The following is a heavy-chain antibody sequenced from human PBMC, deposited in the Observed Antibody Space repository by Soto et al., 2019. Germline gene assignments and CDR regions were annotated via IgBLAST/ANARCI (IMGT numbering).Heavy chain of an antibody. CDR1: GLTFISYG. Sequence: WVPLRVSCAASGLTFISYGMSWVRQAPGKGLEWVSAISGSGGSTYYADSVKGRFTISRDNSKNTLYLQMNSLRAEDTAVYYCAKEFLGIHGPQHWGQRTLVTVSS. CDR3: AKEFLGIHGPQH. V-gene: IGHV3-23*01. D-gene: IGHD5-18*01. J-gene: IGHJ1*01. CDR2: ISGSGGST.